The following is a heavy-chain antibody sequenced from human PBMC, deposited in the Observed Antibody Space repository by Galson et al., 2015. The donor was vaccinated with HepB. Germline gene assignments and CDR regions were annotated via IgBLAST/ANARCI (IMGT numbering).Heavy chain of an antibody. V-gene: IGHV5-51*01. CDR3: TRRATWGGYNWFDP. Sequence: SGAEVKKPGESLKISCEGSGYTFTNYWIGWVRQMPGKGLEWMGIIYPYDSDTRYSPSFQGQVTISVDKSINTAYLQWSSLKASDTAMYYCTRRATWGGYNWFDPWGQGTLVTVSS. D-gene: IGHD3-16*01. CDR1: GYTFTNYW. J-gene: IGHJ5*02. CDR2: IYPYDSDT.